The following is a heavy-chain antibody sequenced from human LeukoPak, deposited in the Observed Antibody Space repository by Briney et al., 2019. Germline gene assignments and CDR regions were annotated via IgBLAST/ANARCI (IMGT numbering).Heavy chain of an antibody. CDR2: IHDDGIVT. CDR1: GFTFTAYA. Sequence: GGSLRLSCAASGFTFTAYAMSWFRQTPEKGLGWVANIHDDGIVTHYVDSVKGRFTISKDNSQNSLYLQMDSLTAEDTAMYYCATVGVSVLGRRAAFEFWGQGTLAIVSS. D-gene: IGHD3-10*02. J-gene: IGHJ4*02. V-gene: IGHV3-7*03. CDR3: ATVGVSVLGRRAAFEF.